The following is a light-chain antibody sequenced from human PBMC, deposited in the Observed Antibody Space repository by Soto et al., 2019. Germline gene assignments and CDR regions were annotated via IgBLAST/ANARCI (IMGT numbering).Light chain of an antibody. CDR1: QSISW. J-gene: IGKJ1*01. Sequence: DIQMTQSPSTLSASVGDRVTITCRASQSISWLAWYQQKPGKAPKLLIYKASSLQSGVPSRFSGRGSVTEFTLTISSLQPDDFATYYCLQYNTYPWTFGQGPKVEIK. CDR2: KAS. CDR3: LQYNTYPWT. V-gene: IGKV1-5*03.